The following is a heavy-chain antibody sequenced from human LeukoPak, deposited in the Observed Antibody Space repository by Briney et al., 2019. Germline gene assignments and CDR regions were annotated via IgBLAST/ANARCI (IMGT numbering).Heavy chain of an antibody. J-gene: IGHJ2*01. CDR1: GYTFTSYG. Sequence: ASVKVSCKASGYTFTSYGISWVRQAPGQGLEWMGRISAYNGNTNYAQKFQGRVTMTRDTSTSTVYMELSSLRSEDTAVYYCARVGEGWYFDLWGRGTLVTVSS. CDR2: ISAYNGNT. CDR3: ARVGEGWYFDL. D-gene: IGHD4-17*01. V-gene: IGHV1-18*01.